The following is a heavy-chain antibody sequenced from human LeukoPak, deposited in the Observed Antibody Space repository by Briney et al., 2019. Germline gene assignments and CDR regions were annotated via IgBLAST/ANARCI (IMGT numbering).Heavy chain of an antibody. CDR1: GGSISSGGYY. Sequence: SETLSLTCTVSGGSISSGGYYWSWIRQHPGTGLEWIGYIYYSGSTYYNPSLKSRVTISVDTSKNQFSLKLSSVTAADTAVYYCARGYYYDSSGYYYVNWGQGTLVTVSS. V-gene: IGHV4-31*03. CDR3: ARGYYYDSSGYYYVN. CDR2: IYYSGST. J-gene: IGHJ4*02. D-gene: IGHD3-22*01.